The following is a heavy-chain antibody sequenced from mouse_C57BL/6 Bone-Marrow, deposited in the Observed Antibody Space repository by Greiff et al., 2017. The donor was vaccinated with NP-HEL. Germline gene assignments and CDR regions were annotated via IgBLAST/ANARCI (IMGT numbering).Heavy chain of an antibody. D-gene: IGHD2-3*01. J-gene: IGHJ3*01. CDR3: TRDGRGFAY. V-gene: IGHV5-9-1*02. CDR2: ISSGGDYI. Sequence: EVKLMESGEGLVKPGGSLKLSCAASGFTFSRYAMSWVRQTPEKRLEWVAYISSGGDYIYYADTVKGRFTISRDNARNTLYLQMSSLKSEDTAMYYCTRDGRGFAYWGQGTLVTVSA. CDR1: GFTFSRYA.